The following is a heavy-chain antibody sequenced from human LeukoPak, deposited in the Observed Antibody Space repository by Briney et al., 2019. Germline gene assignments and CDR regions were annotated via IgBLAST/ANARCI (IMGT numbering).Heavy chain of an antibody. CDR3: ARGGSPVGATNDY. Sequence: SEALSLTCAVYGGSFSGYYWSWIRQPPGKGLEWIWEINHSGRTNYTPSLKSRVTISVDTSTTQLSLKLSSVTAADTAVYYCARGGSPVGATNDYWGQGTLVTVSS. CDR2: INHSGRT. D-gene: IGHD1-26*01. V-gene: IGHV4-34*01. CDR1: GGSFSGYY. J-gene: IGHJ4*02.